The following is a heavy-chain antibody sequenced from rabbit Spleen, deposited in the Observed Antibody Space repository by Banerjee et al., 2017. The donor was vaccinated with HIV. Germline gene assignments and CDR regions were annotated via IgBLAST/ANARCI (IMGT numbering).Heavy chain of an antibody. CDR3: AREIAGVAESFNL. J-gene: IGHJ4*01. D-gene: IGHD4-2*01. CDR1: GVSFSSNYY. Sequence: QEQLVESGGGLVQPEGSLTLTCTASGVSFSSNYYMCWVRQAPGKGLELIGCIYGGGGTAYASWAKGRFTISKTSSTTVTLQMTSLTAADTATYFCAREIAGVAESFNLWGPGTLVTVS. V-gene: IGHV1S45*01. CDR2: IYGGGGT.